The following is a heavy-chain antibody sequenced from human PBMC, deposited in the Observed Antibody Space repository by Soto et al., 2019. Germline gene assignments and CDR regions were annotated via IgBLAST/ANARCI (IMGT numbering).Heavy chain of an antibody. CDR3: AGSVITSSYYYYGMDV. V-gene: IGHV4-59*08. Sequence: QVQLQESGPGLVKPSETLSLTCTVSGGSISSYYWSWIRQPPGKGLEWIGYIYCSGSTNYNPSLRSRLTISAETSKNQSSLKLSSVPAADTALYYCAGSVITSSYYYYGMDVWGQGTTVTVSS. D-gene: IGHD3-22*01. CDR1: GGSISSYY. CDR2: IYCSGST. J-gene: IGHJ6*02.